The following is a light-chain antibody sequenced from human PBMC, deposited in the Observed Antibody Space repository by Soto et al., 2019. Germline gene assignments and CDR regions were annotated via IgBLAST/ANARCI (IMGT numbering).Light chain of an antibody. CDR1: GSDVGGYNY. V-gene: IGLV2-14*01. Sequence: QTVVTQPASVSGSPGQSITISCTGTGSDVGGYNYVSWYQQYPGRAPKLMIYDVTNRPSGVSNRFSGSKSGNSASLIISGLQAEDEADYYCSSYTSSGTYVFGTGTKVTVL. CDR3: SSYTSSGTYV. J-gene: IGLJ1*01. CDR2: DVT.